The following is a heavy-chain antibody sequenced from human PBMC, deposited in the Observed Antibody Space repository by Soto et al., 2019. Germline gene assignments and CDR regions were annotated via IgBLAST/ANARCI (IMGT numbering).Heavy chain of an antibody. CDR3: ATAIADDAFDI. D-gene: IGHD2-2*01. CDR2: INAGNGNT. Sequence: ASVKVSCKASGYTFTSYAMHWVRQAPGQRLEWMGWINAGNGNTKYSQKFQGRVTITWDTSASTAYMELSSLRFEDTAVYFCATAIADDAFDIWGRGTMVTVSS. J-gene: IGHJ3*02. V-gene: IGHV1-3*01. CDR1: GYTFTSYA.